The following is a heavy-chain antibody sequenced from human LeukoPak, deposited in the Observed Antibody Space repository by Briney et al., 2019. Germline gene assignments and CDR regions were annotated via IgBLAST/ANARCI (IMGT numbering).Heavy chain of an antibody. D-gene: IGHD2-21*02. V-gene: IGHV3-23*01. CDR2: ISGSGGST. J-gene: IGHJ4*02. CDR1: GFTFSTYA. CDR3: AKEHIVVVTAIHDFDY. Sequence: PGGSLRLSCAASGFTFSTYAMSWVRQAPGKGLEWVSAISGSGGSTYYADSVKGRFTISRHNSKNTLYLQMNSLRAEDTAVYYCAKEHIVVVTAIHDFDYWGQGTLVTVSS.